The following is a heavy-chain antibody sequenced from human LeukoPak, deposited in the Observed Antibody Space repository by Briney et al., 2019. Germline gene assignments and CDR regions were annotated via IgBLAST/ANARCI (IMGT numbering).Heavy chain of an antibody. J-gene: IGHJ3*01. CDR2: IYYSGST. Sequence: SETLSLTCTVSGGSIISYYWSWIRQPPGKGLEWIGYIYYSGSTNYNPSLKSRVTISVDTSKNQFSLKLSSVTAADTAVYYCARDANVDAFDFWGQGTVVTVSS. V-gene: IGHV4-59*01. CDR3: ARDANVDAFDF. CDR1: GGSIISYY. D-gene: IGHD2-8*01.